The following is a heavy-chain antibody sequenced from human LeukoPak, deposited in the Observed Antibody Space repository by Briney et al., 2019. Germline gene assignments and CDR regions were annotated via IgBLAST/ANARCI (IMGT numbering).Heavy chain of an antibody. D-gene: IGHD3-22*01. CDR2: IYYSGST. J-gene: IGHJ4*02. V-gene: IGHV4-59*01. CDR1: GGSISSYY. Sequence: SSETLSLTCTVSGGSISSYYWSWIRQPPGKGLEWIGYIYYSGSTNYNPSLKSRVTISVDTSKNQFSLKLSSVTAADTAVYYCARDYYDSSGPYFDYWGQGTLVTVSS. CDR3: ARDYYDSSGPYFDY.